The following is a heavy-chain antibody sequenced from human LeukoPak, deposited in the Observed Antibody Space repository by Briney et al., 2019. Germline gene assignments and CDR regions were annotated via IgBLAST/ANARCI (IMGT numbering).Heavy chain of an antibody. D-gene: IGHD1-14*01. CDR1: GGSFSGYY. Sequence: PSETLSLTCAVYGGSFSGYYWSWIRQPPGKGLEWIGEINHSGSTNYNPSLKSRVTISVDPSKNQFSLKLSSVTAADTAVYYCARDRNRGSFDYWGQGTLVTVSS. CDR3: ARDRNRGSFDY. J-gene: IGHJ4*02. V-gene: IGHV4-34*01. CDR2: INHSGST.